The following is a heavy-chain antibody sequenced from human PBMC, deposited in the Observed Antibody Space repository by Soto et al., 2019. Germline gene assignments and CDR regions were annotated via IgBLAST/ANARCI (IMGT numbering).Heavy chain of an antibody. V-gene: IGHV3-21*01. CDR2: ISSSSSYI. CDR3: ARFGYTTEAH. D-gene: IGHD5-12*01. J-gene: IGHJ4*02. Sequence: EVQLMESGGGLVKPGGSLRLSCAASGFTFSSYTMIWVRQAPGKGLEWVSSISSSSSYIYYADSVKGRFTISRDNAKNSLYLQMTSRRAEDTAVYYCARFGYTTEAHWGQGTLVTVSS. CDR1: GFTFSSYT.